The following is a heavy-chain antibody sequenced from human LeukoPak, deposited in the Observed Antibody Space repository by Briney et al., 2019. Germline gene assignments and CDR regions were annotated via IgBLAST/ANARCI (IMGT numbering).Heavy chain of an antibody. CDR1: GFTFDDYG. V-gene: IGHV3-20*04. J-gene: IGHJ3*02. CDR2: INWNGSST. D-gene: IGHD2-15*01. CDR3: ARDGGYCSGGSRYSDAFDI. Sequence: SGGSLRLSCAASGFTFDDYGMSWVRQAPGKGLEWVSGINWNGSSTGYADSVKGRSTISRDNAKNSLYLQMNSLRAEDTALYYCARDGGYCSGGSRYSDAFDIWGQGTMVTVSS.